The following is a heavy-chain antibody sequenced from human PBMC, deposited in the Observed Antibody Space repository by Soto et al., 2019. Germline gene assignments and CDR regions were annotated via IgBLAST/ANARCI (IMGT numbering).Heavy chain of an antibody. D-gene: IGHD2-15*01. V-gene: IGHV3-13*01. CDR2: IGTAGDT. CDR1: GFTFSGFD. CDR3: ARGQEVGAHFFDS. J-gene: IGHJ4*02. Sequence: PGGSLRLSCEASGFTFSGFDMHWVRQPTGKDLEWVSTIGTAGDTYYAVSVKGRFTISRDNAKNSLSLQMNSLRAGDTAVYFCARGQEVGAHFFDSWGQGTQVTVSS.